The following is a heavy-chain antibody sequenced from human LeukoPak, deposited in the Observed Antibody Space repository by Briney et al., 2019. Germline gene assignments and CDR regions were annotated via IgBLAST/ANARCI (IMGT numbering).Heavy chain of an antibody. Sequence: PSETLSLTCTVSGGSISSYYWSWIRQPPGKGLEWIGYIYYSGSTNYNPSLKSRVTISVDTSKNQFSLKLSSVTAADTAVYYCARVLEAARYYYYYMDVWGKGTTVTVSS. CDR1: GGSISSYY. CDR3: ARVLEAARYYYYYMDV. CDR2: IYYSGST. J-gene: IGHJ6*03. V-gene: IGHV4-59*01. D-gene: IGHD6-6*01.